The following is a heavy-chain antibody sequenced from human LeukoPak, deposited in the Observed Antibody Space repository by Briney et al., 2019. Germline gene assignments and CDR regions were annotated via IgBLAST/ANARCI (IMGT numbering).Heavy chain of an antibody. V-gene: IGHV1-8*03. CDR1: GYTFTSYD. D-gene: IGHD3-10*01. CDR2: MNPNSGNT. CDR3: ARGDEAMVRGVKRPLLPDY. Sequence: GASVKVSCKASGYTFTSYDINWVRQATGQGLEWMGWMNPNSGNTGYAQKFQGRVTITRNTSISTAYMELSSLRSEDTAVYYCARGDEAMVRGVKRPLLPDYWGQGTLVTVSS. J-gene: IGHJ4*02.